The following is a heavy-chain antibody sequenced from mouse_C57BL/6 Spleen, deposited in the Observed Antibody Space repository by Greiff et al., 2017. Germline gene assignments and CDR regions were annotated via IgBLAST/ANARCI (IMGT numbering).Heavy chain of an antibody. CDR1: GFNIKDSY. CDR2: IDPEDGAT. D-gene: IGHD1-1*01. J-gene: IGHJ1*03. CDR3: ARHPLQATVDPFDV. Sequence: EVQLQQSGAELVKPGASVKLSCTASGFNIKDSYMHWVKQRTEKGLEWIGRIDPEDGATTYAPKFQGKATITADTSSNTAYLQLSSLTSEDTAVYYGARHPLQATVDPFDVWGTGTTVTVSS. V-gene: IGHV14-2*01.